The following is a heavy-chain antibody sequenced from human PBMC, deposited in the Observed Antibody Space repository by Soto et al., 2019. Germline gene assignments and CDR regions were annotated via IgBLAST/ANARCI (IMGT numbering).Heavy chain of an antibody. D-gene: IGHD6-6*01. CDR1: GFTFDDYA. CDR3: AKDIYSSSSGQDY. J-gene: IGHJ4*02. Sequence: EVQLVESGGGLVQPGRSLRLSCAASGFTFDDYAMHWVRQAPGKGLEWVSGISWNGGNIGYAVSVKGRFTISRDNAKNSLFLQMNSLKADDTALYFCAKDIYSSSSGQDYWGQGTPVTVSS. V-gene: IGHV3-9*01. CDR2: ISWNGGNI.